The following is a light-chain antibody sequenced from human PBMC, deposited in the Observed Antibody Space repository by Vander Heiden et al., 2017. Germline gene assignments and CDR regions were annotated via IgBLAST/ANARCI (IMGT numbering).Light chain of an antibody. CDR1: QGISSY. CDR2: AAS. J-gene: IGKJ2*01. Sequence: DIQFTQAASFLYASVVARVTIACRASQGISSYLAWYQPKPVKAPKLLIYAASTSQSGDPSRFRASGSGTEFTLTISSLQPEDFATYYCQQLNSYPLFTFGQGTKLEIK. V-gene: IGKV1-9*01. CDR3: QQLNSYPLFT.